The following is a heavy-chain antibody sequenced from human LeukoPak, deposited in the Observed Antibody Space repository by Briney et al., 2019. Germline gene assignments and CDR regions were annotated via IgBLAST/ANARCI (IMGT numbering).Heavy chain of an antibody. CDR1: GFTFTNAW. J-gene: IGHJ4*02. D-gene: IGHD6-19*01. CDR3: TTDSRIVAGVFDY. Sequence: GGSLRLSCAASGFTFTNAWMSWVRQAPGRGVEWVGRIKSKTDGGPTDYAAPSKGRFTIPREDSKNTLYLQMNSLKTEDTAVYYCTTDSRIVAGVFDYWGQGTLVTVSS. V-gene: IGHV3-15*01. CDR2: IKSKTDGGPT.